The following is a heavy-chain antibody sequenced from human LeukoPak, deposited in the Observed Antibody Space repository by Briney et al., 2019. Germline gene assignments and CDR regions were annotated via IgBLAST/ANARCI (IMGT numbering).Heavy chain of an antibody. CDR3: ARDALSRDSYYFDY. Sequence: GGSLRLSCAASGFTFSSYAMHWVRQAPGKGLEWVAVISYDGSNKYYADSVKGRFTISRDNSKNTLYLQMNSLRAEDTAVYYCARDALSRDSYYFDYWAQETLVTVSS. CDR2: ISYDGSNK. V-gene: IGHV3-30*04. CDR1: GFTFSSYA. D-gene: IGHD2/OR15-2a*01. J-gene: IGHJ4*02.